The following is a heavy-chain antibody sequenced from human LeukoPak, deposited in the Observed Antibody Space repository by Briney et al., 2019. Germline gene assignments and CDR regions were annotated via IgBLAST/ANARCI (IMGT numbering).Heavy chain of an antibody. D-gene: IGHD5-24*01. CDR2: INSDGGRT. Sequence: GGSLRLSCAASGFTFSTYWMHWVRQAPGKGLVWLSQINSDGGRTRYADSVKGRLTISRDNAKNTVYLQMNSLRPEDTAMYYCARGRNGFFDYWGHGTLVTVSS. CDR1: GFTFSTYW. J-gene: IGHJ4*01. CDR3: ARGRNGFFDY. V-gene: IGHV3-74*01.